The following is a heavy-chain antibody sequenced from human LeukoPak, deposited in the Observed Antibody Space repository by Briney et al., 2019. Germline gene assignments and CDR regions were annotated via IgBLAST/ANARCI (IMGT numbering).Heavy chain of an antibody. CDR3: AREIAAAGHNWFDP. V-gene: IGHV3-23*01. CDR1: GFTFSNYA. D-gene: IGHD6-13*01. CDR2: ITGNGGST. J-gene: IGHJ5*02. Sequence: GGSLRLSCAASGFTFSNYAMSWVRQPPGKGLEWVSVITGNGGSTYYADSVKGRFTISRDNSKNTLYLQMNSLRVEDTAEYYCAREIAAAGHNWFDPWGQGTLVTVSS.